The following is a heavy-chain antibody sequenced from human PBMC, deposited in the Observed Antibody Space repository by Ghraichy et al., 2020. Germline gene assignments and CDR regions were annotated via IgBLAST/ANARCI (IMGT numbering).Heavy chain of an antibody. CDR3: ATDVAGSYYH. Sequence: ASVKVSCKVSGYTLTELSMHWVRQAPGKGLEWMGGFDPEDGETIYAQKFQGRVTMTEDTSTDTAYMEVSTLRSEDTAVYYCATDVAGSYYHWGQGTLVTVSS. V-gene: IGHV1-24*01. J-gene: IGHJ5*02. CDR1: GYTLTELS. CDR2: FDPEDGET. D-gene: IGHD1-26*01.